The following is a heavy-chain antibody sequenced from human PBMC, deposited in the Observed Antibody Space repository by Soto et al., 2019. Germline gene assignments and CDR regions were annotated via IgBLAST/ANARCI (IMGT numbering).Heavy chain of an antibody. V-gene: IGHV3-33*06. CDR3: AKEGWVLRYSGYDAPNHYYYYGMDV. CDR2: IWYDGSNK. CDR1: GFTFSSYG. J-gene: IGHJ6*02. D-gene: IGHD5-12*01. Sequence: GGSLRLSCAASGFTFSSYGMHWVRQAPGKGLEWVAVIWYDGSNKYYADSVKGRFTISRDNSKNTLYLQMNSLRAEDTAVYYCAKEGWVLRYSGYDAPNHYYYYGMDVWGQGTTVTVSS.